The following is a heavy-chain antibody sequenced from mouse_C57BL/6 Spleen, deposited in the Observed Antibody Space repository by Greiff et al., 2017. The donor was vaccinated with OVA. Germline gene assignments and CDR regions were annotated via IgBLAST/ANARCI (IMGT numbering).Heavy chain of an antibody. J-gene: IGHJ3*01. Sequence: QVQLQQPGAELVRPGSSVKLSCKASGYTFTSYWMHWVKQRPIQGLEWIGNIDPSDSETHYTPKFQGKATLTVDKSSSTAYMQLSSLTSEDTAVYYGERDGYGYRGAGCEYWGQGTPVTVSA. V-gene: IGHV1-52*01. D-gene: IGHD2-14*01. CDR3: ERDGYGYRGAGCEY. CDR1: GYTFTSYW. CDR2: IDPSDSET.